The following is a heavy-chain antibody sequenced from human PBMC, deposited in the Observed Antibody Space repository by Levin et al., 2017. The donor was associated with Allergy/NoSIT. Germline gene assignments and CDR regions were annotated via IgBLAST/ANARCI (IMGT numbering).Heavy chain of an antibody. Sequence: PSETLSLTCAVYGGSFSGYYWSWIRQPPGKGLEWIGEINHSGSTNYNPSLKSRVTISVDTSKNQFSLKLSSVTAADTAVYYCARALYYYGSGSYYSGTFDYWGQGTLVTVSS. D-gene: IGHD3-10*01. J-gene: IGHJ4*02. V-gene: IGHV4-34*01. CDR1: GGSFSGYY. CDR3: ARALYYYGSGSYYSGTFDY. CDR2: INHSGST.